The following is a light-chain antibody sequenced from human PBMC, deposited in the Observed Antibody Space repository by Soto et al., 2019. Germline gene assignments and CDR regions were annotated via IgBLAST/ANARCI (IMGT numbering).Light chain of an antibody. J-gene: IGKJ1*01. CDR3: HRYNSYSSRT. V-gene: IGKV1-5*01. Sequence: DVEMPQSPSTLSVSVGDRVTFTCRASQSISSVLAWNQQNCGQATTLLLYDAYSLDSGVPSWFSGRGSGTDFTLTLSSLHDDVFASYCWHRYNSYSSRTFGQGTKVDIK. CDR2: DAY. CDR1: QSISSV.